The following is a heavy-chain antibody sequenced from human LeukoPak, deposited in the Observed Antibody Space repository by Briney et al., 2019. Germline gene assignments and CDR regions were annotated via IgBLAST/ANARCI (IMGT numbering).Heavy chain of an antibody. J-gene: IGHJ4*01. CDR2: IRQDGSEK. V-gene: IGHV3-7*01. Sequence: GGSLRLSCEVSGFTFTDYWMNWLRQAPGRGPEGVDSIRQDGSEKTYVDSVKGRFTISRDNTKNSLSLQLNGLRAEDTAVYYCARDGTAAGLYFDLWGQGTLVTVSS. CDR3: ARDGTAAGLYFDL. CDR1: GFTFTDYW. D-gene: IGHD6-13*01.